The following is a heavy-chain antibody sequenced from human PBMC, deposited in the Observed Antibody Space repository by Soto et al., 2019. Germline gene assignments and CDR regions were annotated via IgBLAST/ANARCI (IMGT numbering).Heavy chain of an antibody. Sequence: QVQLVQSGAEVKKPGASVKVSCKASGYTFTSYGISWVRQAPGQGLEWMGWISAYNGNTNYAQKLQGRVTMTTDTPTSTADMELRSLRSDDTAVYYCARVAITLVRGVSFYYYYGMDVWGQGTTVTVSS. J-gene: IGHJ6*02. CDR1: GYTFTSYG. V-gene: IGHV1-18*01. CDR2: ISAYNGNT. CDR3: ARVAITLVRGVSFYYYYGMDV. D-gene: IGHD3-10*01.